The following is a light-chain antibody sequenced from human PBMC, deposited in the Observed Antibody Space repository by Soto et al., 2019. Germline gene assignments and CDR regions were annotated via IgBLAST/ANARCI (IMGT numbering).Light chain of an antibody. CDR3: NSYAGSDNFVI. CDR1: SRDVGGYHY. Sequence: QSVLTQPPSASGSPGQSVTISCTGTSRDVGGYHYVSWYQHHPGKAPKLMIYEVSKRPSGVPDRFSGSKSGNTASLTVSGLQAEDEADYYCNSYAGSDNFVIFGGGTKLTVL. J-gene: IGLJ2*01. V-gene: IGLV2-8*01. CDR2: EVS.